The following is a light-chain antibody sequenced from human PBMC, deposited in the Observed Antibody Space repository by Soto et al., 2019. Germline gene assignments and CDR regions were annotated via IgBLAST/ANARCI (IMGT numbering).Light chain of an antibody. J-gene: IGKJ5*01. CDR3: QQYNDWPPVT. Sequence: EIVMTQSPATLSVSPGERATLSCSASQSVSSSLVWYQQKPGQAPRLLIYGASTRATGVPARFSGSRSGTEFTLTISSLQSEDLAVYYCQQYNDWPPVTFGQGTRLEIK. CDR1: QSVSSS. CDR2: GAS. V-gene: IGKV3-15*01.